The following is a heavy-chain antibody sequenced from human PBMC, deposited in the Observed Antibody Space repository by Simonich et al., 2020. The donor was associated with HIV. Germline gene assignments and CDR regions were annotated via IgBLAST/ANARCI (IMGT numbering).Heavy chain of an antibody. CDR3: ARDYYDSSGDNHFDP. V-gene: IGHV4-38-2*02. CDR1: GYSISSGYY. CDR2: IYHSGST. Sequence: EYGGGLVKPSETLSLTCAVSGYSISSGYYWGWIRQPPGKGLEWIGSIYHSGSTYYNPSLKSRVTISVDTSKNQFSLKLSSVTAADTAVYYCARDYYDSSGDNHFDPWGQGTLVTVSS. J-gene: IGHJ5*02. D-gene: IGHD3-22*01.